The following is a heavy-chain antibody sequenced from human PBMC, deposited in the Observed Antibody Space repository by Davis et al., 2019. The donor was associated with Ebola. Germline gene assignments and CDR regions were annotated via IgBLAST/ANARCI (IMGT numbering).Heavy chain of an antibody. V-gene: IGHV3-48*03. CDR3: ASRPDHGTYVGVVDY. CDR2: ISRSGDTI. J-gene: IGHJ4*02. CDR1: GFTFSGCE. Sequence: PGGSLRLSCAASGFTFSGCEMNWVRQAPGKGLEWISYISRSGDTIYYADSVKGRFSISRDNAKNSLYLQMNSLRAEDTAVYYCASRPDHGTYVGVVDYWGQGTLVTVSS. D-gene: IGHD3-16*01.